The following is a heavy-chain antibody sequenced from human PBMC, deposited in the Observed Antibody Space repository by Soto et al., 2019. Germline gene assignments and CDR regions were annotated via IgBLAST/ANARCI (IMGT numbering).Heavy chain of an antibody. CDR1: GYTFTNYG. CDR3: ARGPDPTYSDH. Sequence: QVQLVQSGAEVRKPGASVKVSCKTSGYTFTNYGINWVSQAPGQGLEWMGWINGYNGKTNYAQRVQGRVTLTTDTSTTTAYMELRSLRSDDTAIYDCARGPDPTYSDHWGQGTLVTVSS. V-gene: IGHV1-18*01. CDR2: INGYNGKT. J-gene: IGHJ4*02.